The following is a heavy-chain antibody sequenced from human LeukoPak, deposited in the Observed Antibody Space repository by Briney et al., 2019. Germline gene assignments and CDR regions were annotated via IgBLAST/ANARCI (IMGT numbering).Heavy chain of an antibody. J-gene: IGHJ4*02. V-gene: IGHV4-59*01. D-gene: IGHD5/OR15-5a*01. Sequence: PSETLSLTCTVSGGSISSYYWSWIRQPPGKGLEWIGYIFYSGSTNYNPSLESRVNISVDTSKNQFSLKLNSVTAADTAVYYCARVSAAGTLYWAQGTLVTVSS. CDR1: GGSISSYY. CDR2: IFYSGST. CDR3: ARVSAAGTLY.